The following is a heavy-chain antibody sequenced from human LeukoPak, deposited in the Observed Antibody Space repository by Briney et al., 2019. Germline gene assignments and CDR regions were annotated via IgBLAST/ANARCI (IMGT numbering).Heavy chain of an antibody. J-gene: IGHJ4*02. Sequence: PGGSLRLSCAASGFTFSSYAMSWVRQAPGKGLEWVSAISGSGGSTYYADSVKGRFTISRDNSKNTLYLQMNSLRAEDTAVYYCAKSLPGLGYCSGGSCYREDYWGQGTLVTVSS. D-gene: IGHD2-15*01. CDR1: GFTFSSYA. CDR2: ISGSGGST. CDR3: AKSLPGLGYCSGGSCYREDY. V-gene: IGHV3-23*01.